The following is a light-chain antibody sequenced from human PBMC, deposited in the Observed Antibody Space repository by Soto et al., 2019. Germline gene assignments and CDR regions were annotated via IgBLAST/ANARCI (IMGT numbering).Light chain of an antibody. J-gene: IGKJ1*01. V-gene: IGKV3-15*01. CDR3: QHYNNWPPWT. CDR2: GAS. CDR1: QSVSSN. Sequence: EIVMTQSPATLSVSPGERATLSCRASQSVSSNSAWYQQKPGQAPRLLIYGASTRATGIPARFSGSGSGTEFTLTISSLQSEDFAVYYCQHYNNWPPWTFGQGT.